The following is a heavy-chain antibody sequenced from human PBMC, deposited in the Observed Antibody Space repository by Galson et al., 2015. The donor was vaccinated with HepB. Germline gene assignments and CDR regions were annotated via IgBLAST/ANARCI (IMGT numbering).Heavy chain of an antibody. CDR2: VTGSGDRT. Sequence: SLRLSCAASGFTFSSHAMTWVRQTPGEGLGWISTVTGSGDRTYYTDSVKGRFTISRDNSKDTLYLQMNSLRAEDTAVYYCAKAPYHFGGGAPDYWGQGILVTVSS. CDR3: AKAPYHFGGGAPDY. J-gene: IGHJ4*02. CDR1: GFTFSSHA. V-gene: IGHV3-23*01. D-gene: IGHD3-16*01.